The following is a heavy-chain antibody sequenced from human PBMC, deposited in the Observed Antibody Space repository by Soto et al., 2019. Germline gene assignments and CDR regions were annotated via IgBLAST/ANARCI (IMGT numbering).Heavy chain of an antibody. D-gene: IGHD1-26*01. CDR3: ARGGVGRYYYYGMDV. CDR1: GFTFSSYA. V-gene: IGHV3-30-3*01. Sequence: GGSLRLSCAASGFTFSSYAMHWVRQAPGKGLEWVAVISYDGSNKYYADSVKGRFTISRDNSKNTLYLQMNSLRAEDTAVYYCARGGVGRYYYYGMDVWGQGTTVTVSS. CDR2: ISYDGSNK. J-gene: IGHJ6*02.